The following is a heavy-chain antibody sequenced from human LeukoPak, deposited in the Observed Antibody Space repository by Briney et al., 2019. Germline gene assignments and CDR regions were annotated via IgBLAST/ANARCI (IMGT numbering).Heavy chain of an antibody. CDR2: IIPILGIA. J-gene: IGHJ4*02. CDR3: ARDDYDSSGYYDSYYFDY. V-gene: IGHV1-69*04. D-gene: IGHD3-22*01. CDR1: GGTFSSYA. Sequence: SVKVSCKASGGTFSSYAISWVRQAPGQGLEWMGRIIPILGIANYAQKFQGRVTITADKSTSTAYMELSSLRSEDTAVYYCARDDYDSSGYYDSYYFDYWGQGTLVTVSS.